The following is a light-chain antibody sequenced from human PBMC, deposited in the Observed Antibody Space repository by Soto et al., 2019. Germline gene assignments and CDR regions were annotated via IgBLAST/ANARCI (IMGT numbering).Light chain of an antibody. CDR2: AAS. Sequence: AIQMTQSPSSLSASVGDSVTISCRASQGIRSDLSWYQQKPWKAPKLLIYAASTLQSGVPSRFSGSGSGTDFTLTISSLQSEDFATYFCLQDYDYPWTFGQGTKVEIK. V-gene: IGKV1-6*01. J-gene: IGKJ1*01. CDR3: LQDYDYPWT. CDR1: QGIRSD.